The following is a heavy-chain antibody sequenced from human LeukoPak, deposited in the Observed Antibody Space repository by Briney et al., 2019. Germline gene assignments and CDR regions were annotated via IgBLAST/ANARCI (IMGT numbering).Heavy chain of an antibody. CDR3: ARYDLGYCSSTSCYPWFDP. Sequence: SETLSLTCTVSGGSISSYYWSWIRQPPGKGLEWIGYIYYSGSTNYNPSLKSRVTISVDTSKNQFSLKLSSVTAADTAVYYCARYDLGYCSSTSCYPWFDPWGQGTPVTVSS. V-gene: IGHV4-59*01. CDR1: GGSISSYY. D-gene: IGHD2-2*01. J-gene: IGHJ5*02. CDR2: IYYSGST.